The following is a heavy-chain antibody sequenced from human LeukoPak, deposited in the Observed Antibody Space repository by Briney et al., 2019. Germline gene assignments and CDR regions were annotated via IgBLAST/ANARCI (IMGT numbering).Heavy chain of an antibody. CDR1: VYSISSGYY. V-gene: IGHV4-38-2*02. CDR2: IYHSGIT. Sequence: SETLSLTCTVPVYSISSGYYWGCIRQTPGKGLEWFGSIYHSGITYYNPSLKSRVTISVDTSKNQFSLNLSSVTAADTAVYYCARAQGPTGSYFYMDVWGKGTTVTVSS. CDR3: ARAQGPTGSYFYMDV. D-gene: IGHD1-26*01. J-gene: IGHJ6*03.